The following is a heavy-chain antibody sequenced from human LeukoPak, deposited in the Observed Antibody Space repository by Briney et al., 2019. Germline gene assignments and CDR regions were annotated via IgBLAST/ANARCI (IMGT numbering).Heavy chain of an antibody. CDR3: AQVPALGFQVDY. Sequence: ESGPTLLKPTPTLTLTCTFSGFSLSTRGVGVGWIRQPPGKALEWLALIYWNDDKRYSPSLKSRLTITKDTSKNQVVLTMTNMDPVDTATYYCAQVPALGFQVDYWGQGTLVTVSS. D-gene: IGHD2/OR15-2a*01. CDR1: GFSLSTRGVG. J-gene: IGHJ4*02. CDR2: IYWNDDK. V-gene: IGHV2-5*01.